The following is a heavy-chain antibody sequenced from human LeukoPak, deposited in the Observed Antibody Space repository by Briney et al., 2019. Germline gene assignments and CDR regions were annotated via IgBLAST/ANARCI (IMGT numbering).Heavy chain of an antibody. J-gene: IGHJ4*02. D-gene: IGHD5-18*01. CDR2: IWYDGSNK. Sequence: GGSLRLSCAASGFTFSNYGMNWVRQAPGKGLEWVTIIWYDGSNKYYADSVKGRFIISRDNSKNTLYLQMNSLRAEHTAVYYCARAVDTAMAELDYWGQGTLLTVSS. CDR1: GFTFSNYG. CDR3: ARAVDTAMAELDY. V-gene: IGHV3-33*01.